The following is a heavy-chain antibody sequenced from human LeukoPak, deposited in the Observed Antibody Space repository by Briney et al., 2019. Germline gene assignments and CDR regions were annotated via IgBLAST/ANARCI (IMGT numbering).Heavy chain of an antibody. Sequence: SKTLSLTCTVSGGSISSYYWSWIRQPAGKGLEWIGRIYSSGNTDYNPSLKSRVTISLGTSNNQFSLRLTSVTASDTAVYFCARTGEYSGSGPSWAFDIWGQGTMVTVSS. V-gene: IGHV4-4*07. CDR1: GGSISSYY. CDR3: ARTGEYSGSGPSWAFDI. J-gene: IGHJ3*02. D-gene: IGHD3-10*01. CDR2: IYSSGNT.